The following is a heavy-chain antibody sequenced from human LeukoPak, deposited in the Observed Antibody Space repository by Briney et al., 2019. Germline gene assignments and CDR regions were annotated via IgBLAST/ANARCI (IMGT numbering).Heavy chain of an antibody. J-gene: IGHJ4*02. CDR1: GYTFTELS. D-gene: IGHD2-15*01. CDR2: FDPEDGET. V-gene: IGHV1-24*01. CDR3: ATEHYCSGGSCYGYYFDY. Sequence: ASVKVSCKVSGYTFTELSMHWVRQAPGKGLEWVGGFDPEDGETIYAQKFQGGVTMTEDTSTDTAYMELSSLRSEDTAVYYCATEHYCSGGSCYGYYFDYWGQGTLVTVSS.